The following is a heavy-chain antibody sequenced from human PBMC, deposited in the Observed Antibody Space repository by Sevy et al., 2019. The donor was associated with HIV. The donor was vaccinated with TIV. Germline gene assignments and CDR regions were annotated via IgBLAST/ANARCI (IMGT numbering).Heavy chain of an antibody. J-gene: IGHJ4*02. CDR3: AHETYGRFES. D-gene: IGHD2-15*01. Sequence: GGSQRLSCAASGFTFSANWMNWVRQAPGKGLEWVANIKADRSDKHYVDSVEGRFTISRDNAKNLLFLQMNSLRVEDTAVYYCAHETYGRFESWGQGTLVTVSS. CDR1: GFTFSANW. CDR2: IKADRSDK. V-gene: IGHV3-7*01.